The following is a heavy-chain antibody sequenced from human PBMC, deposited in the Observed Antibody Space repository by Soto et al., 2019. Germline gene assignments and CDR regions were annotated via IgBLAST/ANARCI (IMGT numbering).Heavy chain of an antibody. CDR1: GLSVSSNY. J-gene: IGHJ4*02. CDR2: IYSGGTT. Sequence: GGSLRLSCVVSGLSVSSNYMSWVRQAPGKGLEWVSFIYSGGTTYYADSVKGRFTISRDISKNTLYLQMNSLRAEDTAVYYCARVIPNYYDNRIIRELDYWGQGTLVTVSS. V-gene: IGHV3-66*01. CDR3: ARVIPNYYDNRIIRELDY. D-gene: IGHD3-22*01.